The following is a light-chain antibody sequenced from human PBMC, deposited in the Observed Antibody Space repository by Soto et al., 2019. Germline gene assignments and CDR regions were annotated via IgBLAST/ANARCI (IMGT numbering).Light chain of an antibody. CDR3: QQLKSYPFT. J-gene: IGKJ3*01. V-gene: IGKV1-9*01. CDR2: AAS. Sequence: IQLTQSPSSLSTSVGDRVTITCRASQGISSYLAWYQQKPGKAPKLLIYAASTLQSGVPSRFSGSGSGTEFTLTISSLQPEDFATYHCQQLKSYPFTFGPGTKVNIK. CDR1: QGISSY.